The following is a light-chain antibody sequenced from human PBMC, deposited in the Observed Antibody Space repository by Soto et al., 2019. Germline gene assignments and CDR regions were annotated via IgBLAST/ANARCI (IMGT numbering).Light chain of an antibody. CDR3: CSYAGGNTLV. CDR2: DVS. J-gene: IGLJ2*01. Sequence: QSALTQPPSASGSPGQSVTISCTGTSSDVGGYNYVSWYQQHPGKAPKLMIYDVSKLPSGVPDRFSGSKSGNTASLTVSGLQAEDEADYYCCSYAGGNTLVFGGGTKVTVL. V-gene: IGLV2-8*01. CDR1: SSDVGGYNY.